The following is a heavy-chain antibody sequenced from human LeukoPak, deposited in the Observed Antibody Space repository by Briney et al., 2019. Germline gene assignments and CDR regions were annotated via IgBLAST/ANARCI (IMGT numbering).Heavy chain of an antibody. D-gene: IGHD2-15*01. J-gene: IGHJ4*02. CDR2: INHSGST. CDR1: GGSFSGYY. CDR3: ARLLAGCPGGRCRAHFDY. V-gene: IGHV4-34*01. Sequence: SETLSLTCAVYGGSFSGYYWSWLRQPPGKGLEWIGEINHSGSTNYNPSLKSRVTISVDTSKNQFSLKLSSVAAADTAVYYCARLLAGCPGGRCRAHFDYWGQGTLVTVSS.